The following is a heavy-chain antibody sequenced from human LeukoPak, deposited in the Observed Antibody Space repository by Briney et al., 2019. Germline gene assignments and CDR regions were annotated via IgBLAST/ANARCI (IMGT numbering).Heavy chain of an antibody. CDR2: ISGSGGST. J-gene: IGHJ4*02. V-gene: IGHV3-23*01. CDR1: GFTFSSYA. CDR3: AKVHDYGDYVTLYYFDY. Sequence: GGSLRLSWAASGFTFSSYAMSWVRQAPGKGLEWVSAISGSGGSTYYADSVKGRFTISRDNSKNTLYLQMNSLRAEDTAVYYCAKVHDYGDYVTLYYFDYWGQGTLVTVSS. D-gene: IGHD4-17*01.